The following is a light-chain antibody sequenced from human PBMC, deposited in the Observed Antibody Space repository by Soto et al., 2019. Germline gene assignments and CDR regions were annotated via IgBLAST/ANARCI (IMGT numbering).Light chain of an antibody. V-gene: IGKV1-5*03. J-gene: IGKJ1*01. Sequence: DIQITQSPPSLSSYTLDRVTITCRASQGISSYLAWYQQKPGKAPKLLIYKASSLESGVPSRFSGSGSGTEFTLTISSLQTEDFATYYCQLYSVYSSWTFGQGTKVDI. CDR1: QGISSY. CDR3: QLYSVYSSWT. CDR2: KAS.